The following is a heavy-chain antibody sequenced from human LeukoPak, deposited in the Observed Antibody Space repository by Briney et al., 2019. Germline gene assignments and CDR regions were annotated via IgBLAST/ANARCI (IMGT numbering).Heavy chain of an antibody. J-gene: IGHJ4*02. Sequence: PGGSLRLSCAASGFAFGNYWISWVRQAPGKGLEWVANIKQDGSEKYYVDSVKGRFTISRDNAENSLSLQMNSLRAEDTAVYYCASAGGDSRSPLPFYYWGQGTLVTVSS. CDR3: ASAGGDSRSPLPFYY. D-gene: IGHD3-22*01. V-gene: IGHV3-7*03. CDR1: GFAFGNYW. CDR2: IKQDGSEK.